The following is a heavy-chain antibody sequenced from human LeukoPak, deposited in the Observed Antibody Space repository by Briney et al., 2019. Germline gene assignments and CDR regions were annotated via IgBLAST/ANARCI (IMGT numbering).Heavy chain of an antibody. V-gene: IGHV3-48*01. D-gene: IGHD6-19*01. CDR2: ISSGSSTI. CDR1: GFTFSSYS. J-gene: IGHJ4*02. CDR3: ARGADPQWVIHAYDY. Sequence: GGSLRLSCAASGFTFSSYSMNWVRQAPGKGLEWVSYISSGSSTIYYADSVKGRFAISRDNAKNSLYLQMNSLRAEDTAVYYCARGADPQWVIHAYDYWGQGTLVTVSS.